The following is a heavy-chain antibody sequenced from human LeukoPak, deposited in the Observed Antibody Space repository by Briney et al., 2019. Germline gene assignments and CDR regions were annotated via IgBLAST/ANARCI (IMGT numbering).Heavy chain of an antibody. D-gene: IGHD3-10*01. Sequence: GGSLRLSCAASGFTFSDQSMNWVRQAPGKGLEWVSAISSSGGSTYYADSVKGRFTISRDNSKNTLFLQMNSLRGDDTALYYCAKATYDSGKPFWWFDPWGQGTLVTVSS. CDR3: AKATYDSGKPFWWFDP. V-gene: IGHV3-23*01. CDR2: ISSSGGST. CDR1: GFTFSDQS. J-gene: IGHJ5*02.